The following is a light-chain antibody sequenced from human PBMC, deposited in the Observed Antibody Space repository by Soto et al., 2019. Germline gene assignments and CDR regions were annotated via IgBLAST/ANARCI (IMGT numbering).Light chain of an antibody. V-gene: IGKV1-5*01. Sequence: DIQMTQSPSTLSASVGDRVTITCRASQTISTWLAWYQQKPGKAPKLLMYDASRLESGVPSTFSGSGSGTEFTLTISSLKHDDVATYYCQQYSGYWTFGQGTKVDI. CDR2: DAS. CDR1: QTISTW. CDR3: QQYSGYWT. J-gene: IGKJ1*01.